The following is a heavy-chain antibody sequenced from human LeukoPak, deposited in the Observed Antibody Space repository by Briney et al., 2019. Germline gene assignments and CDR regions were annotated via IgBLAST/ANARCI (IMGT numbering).Heavy chain of an antibody. CDR1: GGTFSSYA. V-gene: IGHV1-69*04. J-gene: IGHJ4*02. D-gene: IGHD6-19*01. CDR3: ASYDSSGWYYY. CDR2: IIPILGIA. Sequence: SVKVSCKASGGTFSSYAISWVRQAPGQGLEWMGRIIPILGIANYAQKFQGRVTITADKSTSTAYMELSSLRSEDAAVYYCASYDSSGWYYYWGQGTLVTVSS.